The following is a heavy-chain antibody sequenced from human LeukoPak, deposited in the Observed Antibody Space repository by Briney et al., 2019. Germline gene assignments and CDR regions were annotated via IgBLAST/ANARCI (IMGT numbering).Heavy chain of an antibody. J-gene: IGHJ4*02. V-gene: IGHV4-38-2*01. CDR3: ASTYYYDSSGYYY. CDR2: IYHSGST. CDR1: GYSISSGYH. Sequence: SETLSLTCAVSGYSISSGYHWGWIRQPPGKGLEWIGSIYHSGSTYYNPSLKSRVTISVDTSKNQFSLKLSSVTAADTAVYYCASTYYYDSSGYYYWGQGTLVTVSS. D-gene: IGHD3-22*01.